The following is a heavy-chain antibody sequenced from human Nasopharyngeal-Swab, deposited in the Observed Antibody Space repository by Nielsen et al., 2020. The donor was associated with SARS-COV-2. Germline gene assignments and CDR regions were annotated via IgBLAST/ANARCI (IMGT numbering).Heavy chain of an antibody. CDR3: ARPHSSSIHY. Sequence: GGSLRLSCKGSGYSFTSYWIGWVRQMPGKGLEWMGIIYPGDSDTRYSPSFQGQVTISADKSISTAYLQWSSLKASDTAMYYCARPHSSSIHYWGQGTLVTVSS. J-gene: IGHJ4*02. V-gene: IGHV5-51*01. CDR2: IYPGDSDT. D-gene: IGHD6-6*01. CDR1: GYSFTSYW.